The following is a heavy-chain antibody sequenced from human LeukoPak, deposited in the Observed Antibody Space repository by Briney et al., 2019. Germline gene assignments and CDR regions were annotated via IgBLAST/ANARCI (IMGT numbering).Heavy chain of an antibody. J-gene: IGHJ4*02. Sequence: GESLKISCKGSGYSFTSYWIGWVRQMPGKGLEWMGIIYPGDSDTRYSPSFQGQVTISADKSISTAYLQWSSLKASDTAMYYCARDPGYCSSTSCNYFDYWGQGTLVTVSS. CDR3: ARDPGYCSSTSCNYFDY. CDR2: IYPGDSDT. CDR1: GYSFTSYW. D-gene: IGHD2-2*01. V-gene: IGHV5-51*01.